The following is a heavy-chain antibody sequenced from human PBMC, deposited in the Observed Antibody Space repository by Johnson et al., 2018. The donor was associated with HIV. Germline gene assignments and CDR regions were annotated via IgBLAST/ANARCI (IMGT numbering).Heavy chain of an antibody. J-gene: IGHJ3*02. CDR2: IGTAGDT. Sequence: VQLVESGGGLVQPGGSLRLSCAASGFTFSSYDMHWVRQATGKGLEWVSAIGTAGDTYYPGSVKGRFTISRENAKNSLYLQMNSLRAGDTAVYYCASSRERGDAFDIWGQGTTVIVSS. V-gene: IGHV3-13*01. CDR1: GFTFSSYD. CDR3: ASSRERGDAFDI. D-gene: IGHD1-26*01.